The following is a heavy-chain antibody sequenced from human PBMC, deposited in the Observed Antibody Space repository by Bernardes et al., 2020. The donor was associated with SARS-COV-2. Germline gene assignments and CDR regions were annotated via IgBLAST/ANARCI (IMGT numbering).Heavy chain of an antibody. Sequence: GGSLRLSCVGSGFTFDTYALTWVRQAPGKGLEWVSTISGSGEKTHYADSVRGRFIVSRDNSKNTVYLQIQSLSREATATYYCARSETRLVSWFDPWGQGTLGTVSS. J-gene: IGHJ5*02. CDR1: GFTFDTYA. V-gene: IGHV3-23*01. CDR3: ARSETRLVSWFDP. D-gene: IGHD2-8*02. CDR2: ISGSGEKT.